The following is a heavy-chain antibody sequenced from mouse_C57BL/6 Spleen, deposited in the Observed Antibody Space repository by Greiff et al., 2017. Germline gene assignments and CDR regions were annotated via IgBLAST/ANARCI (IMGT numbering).Heavy chain of an antibody. Sequence: VQLQQSGAELMKPGASVKLSCKATGYTFTGYWIAWVKQRPGHGLEWIGEILPGSGSTNYNEKFKGKATFTADTSSNTAYMQLSSLTTEDSAIYYWAITTEVEKYAMDYWGQGTSVTVSS. J-gene: IGHJ4*01. D-gene: IGHD1-1*01. V-gene: IGHV1-9*01. CDR2: ILPGSGST. CDR3: AITTEVEKYAMDY. CDR1: GYTFTGYW.